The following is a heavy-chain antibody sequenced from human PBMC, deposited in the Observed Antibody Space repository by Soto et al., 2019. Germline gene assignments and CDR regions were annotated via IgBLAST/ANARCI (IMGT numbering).Heavy chain of an antibody. CDR3: ERWTLLGYCSGGSCRARDSPPSAFDI. CDR2: IYSGGST. J-gene: IGHJ3*02. V-gene: IGHV3-53*04. Sequence: GGSLRLSCAASGFTVSSNYMSWVRQAPGKGLEWVSVIYSGGSTYYADSVKGRFTISRHNSKNTLYLQMNSLRAEDTAVYYCERWTLLGYCSGGSCRARDSPPSAFDIWGQGTMVTVSS. D-gene: IGHD2-15*01. CDR1: GFTVSSNY.